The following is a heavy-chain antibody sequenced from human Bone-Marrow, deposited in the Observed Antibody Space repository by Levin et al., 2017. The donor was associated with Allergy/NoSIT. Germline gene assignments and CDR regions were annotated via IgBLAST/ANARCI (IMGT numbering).Heavy chain of an antibody. CDR1: GYTFTSYF. J-gene: IGHJ3*01. CDR2: INPGGGST. CDR3: ARDQGYCSSDTCHLSAFDL. Sequence: PEASVKVSCKASGYTFTSYFIHWLRQAPGQGPEWMGLINPGGGSTRYAERFQDRLTVTRDTSTSTVYMDLRSLRSEDTALYFCARDQGYCSSDTCHLSAFDLWGQGTMVTVSS. D-gene: IGHD2-2*01. V-gene: IGHV1-46*01.